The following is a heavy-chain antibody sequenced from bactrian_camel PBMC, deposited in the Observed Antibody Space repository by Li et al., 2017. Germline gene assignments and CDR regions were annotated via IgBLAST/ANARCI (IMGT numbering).Heavy chain of an antibody. D-gene: IGHD7*01. V-gene: IGHV3S1*01. CDR3: AVAPGLRVAAWAHWKFTYSH. Sequence: HVQLVESGGGSVQAGGTLRLSCAATGYTGNSNCMGWFRQAPGKEREGVASIYVRDGTTYYRDSVKGRFTISKDIAKNTLYLQMNSLKPEDTGMYYCAVAPGLRVAAWAHWKFTYSHWGQGTQVTV. J-gene: IGHJ4*01. CDR2: IYVRDGTT. CDR1: GYTGNSNC.